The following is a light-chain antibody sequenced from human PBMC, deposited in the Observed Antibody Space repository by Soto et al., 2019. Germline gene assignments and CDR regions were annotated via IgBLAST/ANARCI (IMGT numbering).Light chain of an antibody. CDR2: MNN. J-gene: IGLJ2*01. V-gene: IGLV1-44*01. Sequence: QSVLTQPPSASGTPGQTVTISCSGSRSNIGSNTVNWYQQFPGTAPKLLIYMNNQRPSGVPDRFSGSKSGTSASLAISGLQSVDEADYYCAAWDDSLDGHVVFGGGTKLTVL. CDR3: AAWDDSLDGHVV. CDR1: RSNIGSNT.